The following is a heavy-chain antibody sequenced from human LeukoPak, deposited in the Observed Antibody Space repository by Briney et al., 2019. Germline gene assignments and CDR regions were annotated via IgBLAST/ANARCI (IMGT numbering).Heavy chain of an antibody. V-gene: IGHV1-69*04. CDR2: IIPILGIA. Sequence: SVKVSCKASGGTFSSYAISWVRQAPGQGLEWMGRIIPILGIANYAQKFQGRVMITADKSTSTAYMELSSLRSEDTAVYYCAREGAYSSSFYYYYGMDVWGQGTTVTVSS. D-gene: IGHD6-13*01. J-gene: IGHJ6*02. CDR3: AREGAYSSSFYYYYGMDV. CDR1: GGTFSSYA.